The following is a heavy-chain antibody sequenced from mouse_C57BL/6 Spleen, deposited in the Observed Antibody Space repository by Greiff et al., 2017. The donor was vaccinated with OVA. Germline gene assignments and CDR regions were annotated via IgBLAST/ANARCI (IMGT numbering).Heavy chain of an antibody. J-gene: IGHJ3*01. CDR1: GYTFTDYE. CDR3: TRRDYYGSSAY. Sequence: QVQLQQSGAELVRPGASVTLSCKASGYTFTDYEMHWVKQTPVHGLEWIGAIDPETGGTAYNQKFKGKAILTADKSSSTAYMELRSLTSEDSAVYYCTRRDYYGSSAYWGQGTLVTVSA. CDR2: IDPETGGT. V-gene: IGHV1-15*01. D-gene: IGHD1-1*01.